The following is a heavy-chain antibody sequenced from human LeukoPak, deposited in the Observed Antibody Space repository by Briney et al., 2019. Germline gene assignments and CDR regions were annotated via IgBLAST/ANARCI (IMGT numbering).Heavy chain of an antibody. CDR3: ARLRPVGATTYAFDI. D-gene: IGHD1-26*01. J-gene: IGHJ3*02. CDR1: GYTFTIYD. Sequence: ASVKVSCKASGYTFTIYDINWVRQATGQGGEWMGWMNPNSGNTGYAQKFQGRVTITRNTSISTAYMELSSLRSEDTAVYYCARLRPVGATTYAFDIWGQGTMVTVSS. V-gene: IGHV1-8*03. CDR2: MNPNSGNT.